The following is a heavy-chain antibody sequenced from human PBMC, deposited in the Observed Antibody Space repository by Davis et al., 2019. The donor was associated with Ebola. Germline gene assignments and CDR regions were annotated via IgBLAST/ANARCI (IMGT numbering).Heavy chain of an antibody. Sequence: PSETLSLTCAVYGGSFSGYFWSWIRQPPGKGLEWIGEINHSGSTNYNPSLKRRVTISLDTSKNQFFLKLISVTAADTAVYYCARSYYGSGSYYVSWGQGTLVTVSS. V-gene: IGHV4-34*01. J-gene: IGHJ4*02. CDR2: INHSGST. D-gene: IGHD3-10*01. CDR1: GGSFSGYF. CDR3: ARSYYGSGSYYVS.